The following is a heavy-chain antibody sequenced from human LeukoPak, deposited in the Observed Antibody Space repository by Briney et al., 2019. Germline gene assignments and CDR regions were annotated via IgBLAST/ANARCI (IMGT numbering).Heavy chain of an antibody. V-gene: IGHV4-39*01. CDR1: GGSMSSSSYY. CDR3: ARPLGSGSDSFHAFDI. D-gene: IGHD3-10*02. J-gene: IGHJ3*02. CDR2: VYYSGIT. Sequence: SETLSLTCTVSGGSMSSSSYYWDWIRQPPGKELQWIGSVYYSGITYYNPSLKSRVTISVDTSKNQFSLKLSSVTAADTAVYYCARPLGSGSDSFHAFDIWGQGTMVTVSS.